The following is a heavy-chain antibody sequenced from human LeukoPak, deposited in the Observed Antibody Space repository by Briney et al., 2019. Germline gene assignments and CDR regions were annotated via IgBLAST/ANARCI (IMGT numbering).Heavy chain of an antibody. CDR2: IHYSGNT. Sequence: SETLSLTCVVSGGSSRSGDYFWSWIRQPPGKGLEWIGHIHYSGNTYYSPSLKSRVSISVDTSKNQFSLKLSSVTAADTAVYYCARENNDYGGKKAFDYWGQGTLVTVSS. CDR1: GGSSRSGDYF. CDR3: ARENNDYGGKKAFDY. V-gene: IGHV4-30-4*01. D-gene: IGHD4-23*01. J-gene: IGHJ4*02.